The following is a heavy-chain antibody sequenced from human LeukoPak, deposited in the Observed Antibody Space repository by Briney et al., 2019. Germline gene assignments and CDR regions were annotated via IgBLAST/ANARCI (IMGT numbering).Heavy chain of an antibody. CDR2: ISSSGRTI. CDR1: GFTFSSYE. J-gene: IGHJ4*02. D-gene: IGHD1-26*01. CDR3: ARNPPRYFN. Sequence: GGSLRLSCAASGFTFSSYEMNWVRQAPGKGLEWVSYISSSGRTIYYADSVKGRFIISRDNAKNSMFLQMNSLRAEDTAAYYCARNPPRYFNWGQGTLVTVSS. V-gene: IGHV3-48*03.